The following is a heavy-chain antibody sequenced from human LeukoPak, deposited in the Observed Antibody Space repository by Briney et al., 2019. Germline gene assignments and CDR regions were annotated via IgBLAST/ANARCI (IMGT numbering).Heavy chain of an antibody. CDR2: ISGYNGNT. CDR3: ARDQSVVIVPAAIVY. Sequence: ASVTVSCKASGYTFNTYGISWVRQAPGQGLEWMGWISGYNGNTNYAQKFQGRVTMTTDTSRTTAYIELRSLRSDDTAVYYCARDQSVVIVPAAIVYWGQGTLVTVSS. D-gene: IGHD2-2*02. J-gene: IGHJ4*02. CDR1: GYTFNTYG. V-gene: IGHV1-18*01.